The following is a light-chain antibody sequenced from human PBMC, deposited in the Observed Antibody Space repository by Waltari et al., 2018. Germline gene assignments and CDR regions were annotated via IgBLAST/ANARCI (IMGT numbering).Light chain of an antibody. J-gene: IGLJ1*01. V-gene: IGLV2-8*01. CDR1: SSDVGNYNY. CDR2: DVN. Sequence: QTALTQPPSASGSPGQTVTISCTGSSSDVGNYNYVSWFQQQPGKAPKLIIYDVNRRPSGVHDRFSGAKSGNTASLTVSGLQAEDEADYYCNSYAGSNIYVFGTGTKVTVL. CDR3: NSYAGSNIYV.